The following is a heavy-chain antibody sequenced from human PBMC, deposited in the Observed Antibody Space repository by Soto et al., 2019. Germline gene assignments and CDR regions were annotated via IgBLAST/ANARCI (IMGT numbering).Heavy chain of an antibody. CDR2: IRGSGGST. CDR1: GFTFSSYA. Sequence: GGSLRLSCAASGFTFSSYAMSWVRQAPGKGLEWVSAIRGSGGSTYYADSVKGRFTISRDNSKNTLYLQMHSLRAEDTAVYYCAKAGGSIAARLDFDYWGQGTLVTVSS. CDR3: AKAGGSIAARLDFDY. V-gene: IGHV3-23*01. J-gene: IGHJ4*02. D-gene: IGHD6-6*01.